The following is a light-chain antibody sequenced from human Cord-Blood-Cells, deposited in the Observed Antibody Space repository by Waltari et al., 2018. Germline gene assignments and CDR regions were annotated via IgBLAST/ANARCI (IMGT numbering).Light chain of an antibody. Sequence: QSALTQPASVSGSPGQSITISCTGTSSDVGGYKYVSWYQQPPGKAPKLMIYEVSNRPSGVSNRFSGSKSGNTASLTISGLQAEDEADYYCSSYTSSSTLVFGGETKLTVL. CDR3: SSYTSSSTLV. J-gene: IGLJ2*01. CDR1: SSDVGGYKY. CDR2: EVS. V-gene: IGLV2-14*01.